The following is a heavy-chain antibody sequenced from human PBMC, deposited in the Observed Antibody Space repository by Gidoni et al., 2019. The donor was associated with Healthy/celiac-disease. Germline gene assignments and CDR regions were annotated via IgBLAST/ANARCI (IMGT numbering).Heavy chain of an antibody. CDR3: ARGPDYFDY. CDR1: GFTVSSCE. Sequence: EVQLVESGGGLVLPGGSLRPSCAASGFTVSSCEMNWVRQAPGKGLEWVSYISRSGSTIYYADSVKGRFTISRDNAKNSLYLQMNSLRAEDTAVYYCARGPDYFDYWGQGTLVTVSS. V-gene: IGHV3-48*03. CDR2: ISRSGSTI. J-gene: IGHJ4*02.